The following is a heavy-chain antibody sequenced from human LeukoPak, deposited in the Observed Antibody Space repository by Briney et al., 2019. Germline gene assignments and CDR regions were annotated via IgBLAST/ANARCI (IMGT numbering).Heavy chain of an antibody. CDR2: ITNSSRYT. J-gene: IGHJ4*02. D-gene: IGHD2-15*01. V-gene: IGHV3-21*01. CDR1: GFIFSNYI. CDR3: ARLQYSTKWCFDH. Sequence: GGSLRLSCAASGFIFSNYIMNWVRQAPGKGLEWVSSITNSSRYTYYADSVRGRFTISRDNAKNSLYLQMNSLRAEDTAVYYCARLQYSTKWCFDHWGQGTLVTVSS.